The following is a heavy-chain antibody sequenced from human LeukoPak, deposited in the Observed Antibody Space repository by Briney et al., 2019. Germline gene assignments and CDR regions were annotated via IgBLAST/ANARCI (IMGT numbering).Heavy chain of an antibody. J-gene: IGHJ6*03. CDR3: TRDGVKQQPVNYYYYYMDV. D-gene: IGHD6-13*01. V-gene: IGHV3-49*04. Sequence: GGSLRLSCAASGFAFSSYAMHWVRQAPGKGLEWVGFIRSKAYGGTTEYAASVKGRFTISRDDSKSIAYLQMNSLKTEDTAVYYCTRDGVKQQPVNYYYYYMDVWGKGTTVTVSS. CDR1: GFAFSSYA. CDR2: IRSKAYGGTT.